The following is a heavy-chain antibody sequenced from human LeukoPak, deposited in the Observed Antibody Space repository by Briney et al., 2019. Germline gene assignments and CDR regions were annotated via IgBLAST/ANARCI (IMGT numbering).Heavy chain of an antibody. V-gene: IGHV4-59*08. CDR2: IYYSGST. CDR1: GGSISSYY. CDR3: ARHFVVVPAAIDYFDY. D-gene: IGHD2-2*02. Sequence: SETLSLTCTVSGGSISSYYWSWIRQPPGKGLERIGYIYYSGSTNYNPSLKSRVTISVDTSKNQFSLKLSSVTAADTAVYYCARHFVVVPAAIDYFDYWGQGTLVTVSS. J-gene: IGHJ4*02.